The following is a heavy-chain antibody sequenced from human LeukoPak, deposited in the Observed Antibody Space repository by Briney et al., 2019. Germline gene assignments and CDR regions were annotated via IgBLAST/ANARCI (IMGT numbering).Heavy chain of an antibody. CDR3: ARGYKYYDFWSGYSPSLFFDY. V-gene: IGHV4-34*01. CDR2: INHSGST. CDR1: GGSFSGYY. Sequence: SETLSLTCAVYGGSFSGYYWSWIRQPPGKGLEWIGEINHSGSTNYNPSPKSRVTISVDTSKNQFSLKLSSVTAADTAVYYCARGYKYYDFWSGYSPSLFFDYWGQGTLVTVSS. J-gene: IGHJ4*02. D-gene: IGHD3-3*01.